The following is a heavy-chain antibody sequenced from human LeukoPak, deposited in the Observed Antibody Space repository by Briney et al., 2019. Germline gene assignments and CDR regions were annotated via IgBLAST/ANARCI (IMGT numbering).Heavy chain of an antibody. V-gene: IGHV3-21*01. CDR3: AREMSGSGKSC. CDR1: GFTFSRYA. CDR2: ISSTGVYI. Sequence: GGSLRLSCSASGFTFSRYAMNWVRQAPGKGLEWVSSISSTGVYIDYADSVKGRFTISRDNAKNSLFLQMNSLRAEDTAVYHCAREMSGSGKSCWGQGNLVTVSS. J-gene: IGHJ4*02. D-gene: IGHD3-10*01.